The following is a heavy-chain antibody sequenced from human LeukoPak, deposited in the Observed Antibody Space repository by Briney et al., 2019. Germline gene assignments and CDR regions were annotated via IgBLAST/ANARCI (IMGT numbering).Heavy chain of an antibody. CDR2: ISSNGGST. CDR1: GFTFSSHA. D-gene: IGHD3-10*01. CDR3: VKPYYGSGNYPFDY. V-gene: IGHV3-64D*06. Sequence: GGSLRLFCSASGFTFSSHAMHWVRQAPGKGLEFVSEISSNGGSTYYADSVKVRFTISRDNSKDTLYLQMSSLRAEDTAVYYCVKPYYGSGNYPFDYWGQGTLVTVSS. J-gene: IGHJ4*02.